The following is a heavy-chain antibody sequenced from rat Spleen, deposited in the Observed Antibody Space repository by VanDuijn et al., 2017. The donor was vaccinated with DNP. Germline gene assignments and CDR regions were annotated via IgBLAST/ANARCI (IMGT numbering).Heavy chain of an antibody. CDR3: ARDGYPGMDY. CDR2: MWSDGDT. Sequence: QVHLRESGPGLVQPSQTLPLTSTVSAFSLTNYHVHWIRQPPGKGMEWVGIMWSDGDTSYNSTLKTRLSISSDTSKSQVFFEMNSLQTADTATYYCARDGYPGMDYWGQGVMVTVSS. V-gene: IGHV2-32*01. J-gene: IGHJ2*01. CDR1: AFSLTNYH. D-gene: IGHD1-4*01.